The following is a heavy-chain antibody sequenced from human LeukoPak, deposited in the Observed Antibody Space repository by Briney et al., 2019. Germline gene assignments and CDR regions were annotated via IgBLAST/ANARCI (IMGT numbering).Heavy chain of an antibody. CDR1: GGSISSSSYY. D-gene: IGHD3-10*01. CDR3: ARRDYYGSGPLDY. V-gene: IGHV4-39*01. Sequence: KPSETLSLTCTVSGGSISSSSYYWGWIRQPPGKGLEWIGSIYYSGSTYYNPSLKSRVTISVDTSKNQFSLKLSSVTAADTAVYYCARRDYYGSGPLDYWGQGTLVTVSS. CDR2: IYYSGST. J-gene: IGHJ4*02.